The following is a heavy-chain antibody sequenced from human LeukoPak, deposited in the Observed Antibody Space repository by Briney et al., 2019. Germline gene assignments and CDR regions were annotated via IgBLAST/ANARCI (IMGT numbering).Heavy chain of an antibody. J-gene: IGHJ4*02. CDR2: IASDGSST. V-gene: IGHV3-74*01. Sequence: GGSLRLSCAASGFTFSSYWMNWVRQAPGKGLVWVSRIASDGSSTTYADSVKGRFSISRDNAKNTLYLQMNSLRVEDTAVYYCARGRPHGNDYWGRGTLVTVSS. CDR1: GFTFSSYW. D-gene: IGHD4-23*01. CDR3: ARGRPHGNDY.